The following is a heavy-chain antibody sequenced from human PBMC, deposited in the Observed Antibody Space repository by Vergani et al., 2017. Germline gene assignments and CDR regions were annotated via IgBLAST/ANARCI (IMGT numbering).Heavy chain of an antibody. CDR1: GGSISSYY. Sequence: QVQLQESGPGLVKPSETLSLTCIVSGGSISSYYWSWIRQPPGKGLEWIGYIYYSGSTNYNPSLKSRVTISVDTSKNQFSLKLSSVTAADTAVYYCARVSVLTMVYFDYWGQGTLVTVSS. CDR2: IYYSGST. CDR3: ARVSVLTMVYFDY. D-gene: IGHD4/OR15-4a*01. V-gene: IGHV4-59*01. J-gene: IGHJ4*02.